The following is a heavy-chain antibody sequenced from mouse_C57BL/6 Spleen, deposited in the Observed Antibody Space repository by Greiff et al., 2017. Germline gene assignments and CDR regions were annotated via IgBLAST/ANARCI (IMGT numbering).Heavy chain of an antibody. D-gene: IGHD3-2*02. CDR1: GFTFTDYY. CDR2: IRNKANGYTT. Sequence: EVQLVESGGGLVQPGGSLSLSCAASGFTFTDYYMSWVRQPPGKALEWLGFIRNKANGYTTEYSASVKGRFTISRDNSQSILYLQMNALRAEDSATYYCARYPDSSGSTWFAYWGQGTLVTVSA. J-gene: IGHJ3*01. CDR3: ARYPDSSGSTWFAY. V-gene: IGHV7-3*01.